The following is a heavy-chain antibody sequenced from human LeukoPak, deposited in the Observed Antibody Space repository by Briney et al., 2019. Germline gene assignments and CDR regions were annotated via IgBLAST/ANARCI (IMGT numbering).Heavy chain of an antibody. CDR1: GGSIGSGGYS. J-gene: IGHJ3*02. D-gene: IGHD2-2*01. Sequence: SETLSLTCAVSGGSIGSGGYSWSWIRQPPGKGLEWIVYIYHSGSTYYNPSLKSRVTISVDRSKNQFSLKLSSVTAADTAVYYCARAPAAMGGDAFDIWGQGTMVTVSS. CDR2: IYHSGST. CDR3: ARAPAAMGGDAFDI. V-gene: IGHV4-30-2*01.